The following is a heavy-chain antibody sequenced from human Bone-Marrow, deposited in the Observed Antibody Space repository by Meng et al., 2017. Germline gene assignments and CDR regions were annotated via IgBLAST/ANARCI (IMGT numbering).Heavy chain of an antibody. Sequence: SETLSLTCTVSGGSISSYYWSWIRQPAGKGLEWIGRIYTSGSTNYNPSLKSRVTMSVDTSKNQFSLKLSSVTAADTAVYYCAREYCGGDCYFVSEYYFDYWGQGTPVTVSS. CDR2: IYTSGST. V-gene: IGHV4-4*07. J-gene: IGHJ4*02. CDR1: GGSISSYY. D-gene: IGHD2-21*02. CDR3: AREYCGGDCYFVSEYYFDY.